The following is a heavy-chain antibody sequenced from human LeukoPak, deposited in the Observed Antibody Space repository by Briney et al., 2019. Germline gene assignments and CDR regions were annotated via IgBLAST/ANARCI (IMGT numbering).Heavy chain of an antibody. CDR3: ATPAYSNSTYYFDY. J-gene: IGHJ4*02. CDR1: GFAFSRYA. V-gene: IGHV3-33*07. CDR2: IWYDGSNK. D-gene: IGHD2/OR15-2a*01. Sequence: PGGSLRLSCSASGFAFSRYAMYWVRQTPGKGLEWVAVIWYDGSNKYYADSVKGRFTISRDNSKNTLFLQMNTLRAEDTAVYYCATPAYSNSTYYFDYWGQGVLVTVSS.